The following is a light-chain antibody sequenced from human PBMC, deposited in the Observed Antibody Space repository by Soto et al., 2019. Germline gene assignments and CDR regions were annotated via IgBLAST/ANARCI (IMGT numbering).Light chain of an antibody. J-gene: IGKJ1*01. Sequence: EILMTQSPATLSVSPGEGATLSCRASQSVSRKLDWYQQKPGKAPRLLIYRASTRATGIPARFSGSGSGTEFTLIISSLQSEDSEIYYCQQYNSWLWTFGQGTKVDIK. CDR3: QQYNSWLWT. CDR1: QSVSRK. V-gene: IGKV3-15*01. CDR2: RAS.